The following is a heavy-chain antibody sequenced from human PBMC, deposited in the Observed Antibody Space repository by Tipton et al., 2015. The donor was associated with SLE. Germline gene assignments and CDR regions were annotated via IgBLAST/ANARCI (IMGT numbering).Heavy chain of an antibody. V-gene: IGHV4-61*09. CDR1: GGSISSGSYY. J-gene: IGHJ3*02. CDR3: AREDLDAFDI. Sequence: TLSLTCTVSGGSISSGSYYWSWIRQPAGKGLEWIGYIYTSGSTNYNPSLKSRVTISVDTSKNQFPLKLSSVTAADTAVYYCAREDLDAFDIWGQGTMVTVSS. CDR2: IYTSGST.